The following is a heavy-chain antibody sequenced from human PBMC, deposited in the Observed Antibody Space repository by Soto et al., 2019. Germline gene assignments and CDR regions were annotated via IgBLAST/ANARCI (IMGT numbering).Heavy chain of an antibody. Sequence: PGGSLSLSCAVSGFTFSDYGMHWVRQAPGKGLEWVAVMSYAGTYKYYADSVKGRFTISRDLSGNTLFLQMNSLRLEDTAVYFCAKEMYPRTVLDSSSPWGDYWGQGTLVTVSS. D-gene: IGHD6-6*01. CDR2: MSYAGTYK. CDR3: AKEMYPRTVLDSSSPWGDY. V-gene: IGHV3-30*18. CDR1: GFTFSDYG. J-gene: IGHJ4*02.